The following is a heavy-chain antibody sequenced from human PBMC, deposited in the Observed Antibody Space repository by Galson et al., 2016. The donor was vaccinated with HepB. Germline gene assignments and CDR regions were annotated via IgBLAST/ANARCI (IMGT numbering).Heavy chain of an antibody. CDR1: GYNFSTYW. V-gene: IGHV5-51*01. Sequence: QSGAEVKKPGESLKISCKASGYNFSTYWLAWVRQMPGKGLEWMGVIYPGVSDTTYGPSFQGQVTISADKSIATAYLQWNSLKASDTATYYCARRGAGSGSYYKDPCDYWGQGNLVTVSS. CDR2: IYPGVSDT. D-gene: IGHD3-10*01. CDR3: ARRGAGSGSYYKDPCDY. J-gene: IGHJ4*02.